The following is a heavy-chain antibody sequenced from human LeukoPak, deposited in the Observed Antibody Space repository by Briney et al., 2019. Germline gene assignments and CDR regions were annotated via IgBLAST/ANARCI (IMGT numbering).Heavy chain of an antibody. J-gene: IGHJ2*01. Sequence: SQTLSLTCAISGDSVSSNSVTWNWIRQSPSRGLEWLGRTYYRSKWYNDYAVSVKSRITINPDTSKSQFSLQLNSVTPEDTAVYYCARQMAGGYWYFDLWGRGTLVTVSS. CDR1: GDSVSSNSVT. D-gene: IGHD6-19*01. V-gene: IGHV6-1*01. CDR3: ARQMAGGYWYFDL. CDR2: TYYRSKWYN.